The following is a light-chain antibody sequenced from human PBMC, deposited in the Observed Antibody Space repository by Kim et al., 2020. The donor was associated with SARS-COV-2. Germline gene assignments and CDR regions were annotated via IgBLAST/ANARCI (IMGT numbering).Light chain of an antibody. CDR2: AAS. J-gene: IGKJ4*01. V-gene: IGKV1-39*01. CDR3: QQSYSTPLT. Sequence: DIQMTQSPSSLSASVGDRVTITCRASHYTANYLNWYQQKPGKAPNLLIDAASNLQSGVPARFSGSGFGTDFTLTISSLHPEDFATYYCQQSYSTPLTFGGGTKVDIK. CDR1: HYTANY.